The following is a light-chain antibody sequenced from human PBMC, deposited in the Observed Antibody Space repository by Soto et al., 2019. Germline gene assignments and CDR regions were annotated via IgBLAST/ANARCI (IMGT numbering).Light chain of an antibody. CDR1: QSISSSY. V-gene: IGKV3-20*01. Sequence: EIVLTQSPGTLSLSPGERATLSCRASQSISSSYLAWYQQKPGQAPRLLIYGASSMATGIPDRFSGSGSGTDFTLTISRLEPEDFAVYYCQQYGSSWYTFGQGTKLEIK. CDR2: GAS. J-gene: IGKJ2*01. CDR3: QQYGSSWYT.